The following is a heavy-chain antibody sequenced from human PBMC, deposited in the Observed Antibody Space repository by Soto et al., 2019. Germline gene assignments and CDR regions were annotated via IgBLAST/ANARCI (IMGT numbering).Heavy chain of an antibody. J-gene: IGHJ6*03. D-gene: IGHD2-15*01. V-gene: IGHV3-11*01. CDR1: GFTFSDYY. CDR3: ARALPRSGNCSGGSCYSGYYYYMDV. Sequence: GGSLRLSCAASGFTFSDYYMSWIRQAPGKGLEWVSYISSSGSTIYYADSVKGRFTISRDNAKNSLYLQMNSLRAEDTAVYYCARALPRSGNCSGGSCYSGYYYYMDVWGKGTTVTVSS. CDR2: ISSSGSTI.